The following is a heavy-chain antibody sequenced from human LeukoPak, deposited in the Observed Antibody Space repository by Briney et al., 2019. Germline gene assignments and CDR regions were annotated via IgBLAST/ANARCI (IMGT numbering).Heavy chain of an antibody. V-gene: IGHV4-30-2*01. CDR3: ARVRIRDQLPDY. D-gene: IGHD2-2*01. CDR2: IYHSGST. Sequence: SETLSLTCAVSGGSISSGGYSWSWIRQPPGKGLEWIGYIYHSGSTYYNPSLKSRVTISVDRSKNQFSLKLSSVTAADTAVYYCARVRIRDQLPDYWGQGTLVTVSS. J-gene: IGHJ4*02. CDR1: GGSISSGGYS.